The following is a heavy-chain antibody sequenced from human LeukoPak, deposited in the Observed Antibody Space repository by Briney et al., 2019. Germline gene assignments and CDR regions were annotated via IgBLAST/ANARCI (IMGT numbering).Heavy chain of an antibody. CDR1: GGSFSGYY. Sequence: PSETLSLTCAVYGGSFSGYYWSWIRQPPGKGLEWIGEINHSGSTNYNPSLKSRVTISVDTSKNQFSLKLSSVTAADTAVYYCARGYSGSYLYRGQGTLVTVSS. CDR3: ARGYSGSYLY. D-gene: IGHD1-26*01. J-gene: IGHJ4*02. V-gene: IGHV4-34*01. CDR2: INHSGST.